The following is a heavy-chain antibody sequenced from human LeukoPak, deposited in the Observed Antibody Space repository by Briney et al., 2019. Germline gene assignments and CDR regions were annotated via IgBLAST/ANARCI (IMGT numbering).Heavy chain of an antibody. CDR1: GGSLSSGTYY. CDR3: ASLSGSYGD. V-gene: IGHV4-61*02. J-gene: IGHJ4*02. D-gene: IGHD1-26*01. CDR2: VYINGNT. Sequence: SQTLSLTCTVSGGSLSSGTYYWSWIRQPAGKGLEWIGRVYINGNTDYNPSLKSRVTMSVDTSKNQVSLKLSSVTAADTAVYYCASLSGSYGDWGQGTLVTVSS.